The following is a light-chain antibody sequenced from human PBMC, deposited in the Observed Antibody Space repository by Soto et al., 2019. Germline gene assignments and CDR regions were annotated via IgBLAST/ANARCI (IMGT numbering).Light chain of an antibody. CDR1: SSDVGDYNY. CDR2: AVN. V-gene: IGLV2-11*01. CDR3: CSYAGSYTWV. J-gene: IGLJ3*02. Sequence: QSVLTQPRSVSGSPGQSVTISCTGTSSDVGDYNYVSWYQQHPGKAPKLLIYAVNMRPSGVPDRFSGSKSGNTGLLTSSGXXXXXXXDYSCCSYAGSYTWVFGGGTKLTVL.